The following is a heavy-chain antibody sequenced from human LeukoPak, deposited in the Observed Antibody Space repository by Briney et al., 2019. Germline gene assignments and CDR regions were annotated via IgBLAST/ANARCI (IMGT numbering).Heavy chain of an antibody. D-gene: IGHD3-22*01. J-gene: IGHJ4*02. V-gene: IGHV1-18*01. CDR1: GYTFTNYG. CDR3: ARGSSARYYYDSSGYCRGGFDY. Sequence: ASVKVSCKASGYTFTNYGISWVRQAPGQGLEWMGWISDYNGHTNYAQKLQGRVTMTTDTSTSTAYMELRSLRSDDTAVYYCARGSSARYYYDSSGYCRGGFDYWGQGTLVTVSS. CDR2: ISDYNGHT.